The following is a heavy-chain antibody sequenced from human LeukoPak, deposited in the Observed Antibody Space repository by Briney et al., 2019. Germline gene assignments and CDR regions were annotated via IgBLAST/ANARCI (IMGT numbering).Heavy chain of an antibody. D-gene: IGHD6-19*01. Sequence: GGSLRLSCAASGFTFSSYGMHWVRQAPGKGLEWVAFIRYDGSNKYYADSVKGRFTISRDNSKNTLYLQMNSLRAEDTAVYYCAKGKTIAVAGTGDHWGQGTLVTGSS. CDR3: AKGKTIAVAGTGDH. CDR1: GFTFSSYG. V-gene: IGHV3-30*02. CDR2: IRYDGSNK. J-gene: IGHJ4*02.